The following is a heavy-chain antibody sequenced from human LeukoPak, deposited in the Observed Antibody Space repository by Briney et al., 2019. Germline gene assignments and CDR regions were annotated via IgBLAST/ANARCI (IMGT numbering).Heavy chain of an antibody. CDR3: ARGVPAAIGLDYYYSMDV. V-gene: IGHV1-69*04. J-gene: IGHJ6*02. Sequence: ASVKVSCKASGGTFSSYAISWVRQAPGQGLEWMGRIIPVLGIANYAQKFQGRVTITADKSTSTAYMELSSLRSEDTAVYYCARGVPAAIGLDYYYSMDVWGQGTTVTVSS. D-gene: IGHD2-2*02. CDR1: GGTFSSYA. CDR2: IIPVLGIA.